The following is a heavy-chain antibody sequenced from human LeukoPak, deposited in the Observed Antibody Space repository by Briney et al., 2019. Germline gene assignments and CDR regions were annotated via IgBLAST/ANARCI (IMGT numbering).Heavy chain of an antibody. CDR1: GFTFSSYG. Sequence: GRSLRLSCAASGFTFSSYGMHWVRQAPGKGLEWVAVISYDGSNKYYADSVKGRFTISRDNSKNTLYLQMNSLRAEDTAVYYCAKDRGSGSHSYYGMDVWGKGTTVTVSS. J-gene: IGHJ6*04. D-gene: IGHD3-10*01. CDR2: ISYDGSNK. CDR3: AKDRGSGSHSYYGMDV. V-gene: IGHV3-30*18.